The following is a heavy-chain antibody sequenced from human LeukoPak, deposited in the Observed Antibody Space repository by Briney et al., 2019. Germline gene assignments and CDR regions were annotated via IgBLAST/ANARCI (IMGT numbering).Heavy chain of an antibody. CDR1: GFIFSHAW. CDR3: AVDTPVIDAQIDY. Sequence: GGSLRLSCTASGFIFSHAWMTWVRQAPGKGLRWLGRIRSGGAREYAAPAQGRFTISRDDSRNTVYLEMNNLDTDDTAVYFCAVDTPVIDAQIDYWGQGTLVTVSS. CDR2: IRSGGAR. J-gene: IGHJ4*02. D-gene: IGHD3-16*02. V-gene: IGHV3-15*01.